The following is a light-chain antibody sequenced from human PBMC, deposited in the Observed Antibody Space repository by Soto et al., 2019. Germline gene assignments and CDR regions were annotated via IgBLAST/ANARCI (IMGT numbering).Light chain of an antibody. CDR3: QQRSNWPPYT. Sequence: VLTQSPATLSLSPGDRATLSCRASQSVSSYLAWYQQKPGQAPRLLIYDASNRAPGIPARFSGSGSGTDFTLTISSLEPEDFAVYYCQQRSNWPPYTFGQGTKLEMK. J-gene: IGKJ2*01. CDR1: QSVSSY. V-gene: IGKV3-11*01. CDR2: DAS.